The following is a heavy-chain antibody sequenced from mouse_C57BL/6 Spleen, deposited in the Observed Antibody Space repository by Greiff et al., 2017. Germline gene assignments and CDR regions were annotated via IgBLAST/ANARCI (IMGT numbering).Heavy chain of an antibody. V-gene: IGHV1-75*01. D-gene: IGHD1-1*01. Sequence: QVQLQQPGPELVKPGASVKISCKASGYTFTDYYINWVKQRPGQGLEWIGWLFPGSGSTSYNEKFKGKATLTVDTSSSTAYMWLSSLSSEDSSVYFWAIPFTTVGAGDYFDDWGQGTTLTVSS. CDR2: LFPGSGST. CDR3: AIPFTTVGAGDYFDD. CDR1: GYTFTDYY. J-gene: IGHJ2*01.